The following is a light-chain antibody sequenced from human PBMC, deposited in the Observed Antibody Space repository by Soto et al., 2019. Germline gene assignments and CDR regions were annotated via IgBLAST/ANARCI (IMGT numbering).Light chain of an antibody. CDR3: SSFTSNSTWV. Sequence: QSLLTQPASVSGSPGQSITISCTGTSSDVGGYNYVSWYQHHPGKAPKLLIYEVSNRPSGVSHRFSGSKSGNTASLTMSGLQAEDEADYYCSSFTSNSTWVFGAGTKLTVL. J-gene: IGLJ3*02. CDR2: EVS. V-gene: IGLV2-14*01. CDR1: SSDVGGYNY.